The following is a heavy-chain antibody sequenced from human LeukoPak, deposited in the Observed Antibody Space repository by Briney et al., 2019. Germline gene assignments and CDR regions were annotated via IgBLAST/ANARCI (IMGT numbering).Heavy chain of an antibody. CDR2: IIPIFGTA. Sequence: SVKVSCKASGGTFSSYAISWVRQAPGQGLEWMGGIIPIFGTANYAQKFQGRVTITADEPTSTAYMELSSLRSEDTAVYYCARISTMVRGVIMNDNYWGQGTLVTVSS. CDR1: GGTFSSYA. CDR3: ARISTMVRGVIMNDNY. D-gene: IGHD3-10*01. J-gene: IGHJ4*02. V-gene: IGHV1-69*13.